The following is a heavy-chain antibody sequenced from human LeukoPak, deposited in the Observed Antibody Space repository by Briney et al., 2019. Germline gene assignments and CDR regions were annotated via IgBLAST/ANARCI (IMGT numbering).Heavy chain of an antibody. J-gene: IGHJ3*02. CDR2: IYSGGST. CDR3: ARGTLTYYDFWSGYYGDAFDI. CDR1: GFTVSSNY. D-gene: IGHD3-3*01. Sequence: PGGSLRLSCAASGFTVSSNYMSWVRQAPGKGLEWVSVIYSGGSTYYADSVKGRFTISRDNAKNSLYLQMNSLRAEDTAVYYCARGTLTYYDFWSGYYGDAFDIWGQGTMVTVSS. V-gene: IGHV3-53*01.